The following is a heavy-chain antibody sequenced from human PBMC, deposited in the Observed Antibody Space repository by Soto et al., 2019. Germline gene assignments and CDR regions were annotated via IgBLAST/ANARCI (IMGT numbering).Heavy chain of an antibody. D-gene: IGHD3-16*01. V-gene: IGHV3-23*01. Sequence: EVQVLESGGGLVQPGGSLRLSCAASGFTFSNYAMSWVRQAPGKGLEWVSTIHGGGDYTHYTDSVKGRFTISRDNSRNAVFIYMNWLIAEGPSVYYCEKNRGSVSNSNWNFDVWGRGTLVTVSS. CDR3: EKNRGSVSNSNWNFDV. J-gene: IGHJ2*01. CDR2: IHGGGDYT. CDR1: GFTFSNYA.